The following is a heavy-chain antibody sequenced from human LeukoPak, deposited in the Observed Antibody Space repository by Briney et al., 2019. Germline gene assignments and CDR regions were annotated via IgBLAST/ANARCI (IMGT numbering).Heavy chain of an antibody. J-gene: IGHJ2*01. CDR3: ARLTMFRGVIYGTDWHSDL. CDR2: IFYSGST. D-gene: IGHD3-10*01. V-gene: IGHV4-61*05. CDR1: GGSISSSIYY. Sequence: PSETLSLTCIVSGGSISSSIYYWAWIRQPPGKGLEWIGYIFYSGSTNYNPSLRSRVTISLDTSKNQFSLKLSSVTAADTAVYYCARLTMFRGVIYGTDWHSDLWGRGTLVTVSS.